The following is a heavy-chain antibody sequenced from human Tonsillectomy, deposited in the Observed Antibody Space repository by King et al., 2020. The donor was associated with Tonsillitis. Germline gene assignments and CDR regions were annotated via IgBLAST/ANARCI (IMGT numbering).Heavy chain of an antibody. V-gene: IGHV3-30-3*01. D-gene: IGHD2-15*01. CDR3: ARDCSGGSCYWFDP. J-gene: IGHJ5*02. Sequence: VKLVESGGGVVQPGRSLRLSCAASGFTFSSYAMHWVRQAPGKGLEWVAVISYDGSNKYYADSVKGRFTISRDNSKNTLYLQMNSLRAEDTAVYYCARDCSGGSCYWFDPWGQGTLVTVSS. CDR2: ISYDGSNK. CDR1: GFTFSSYA.